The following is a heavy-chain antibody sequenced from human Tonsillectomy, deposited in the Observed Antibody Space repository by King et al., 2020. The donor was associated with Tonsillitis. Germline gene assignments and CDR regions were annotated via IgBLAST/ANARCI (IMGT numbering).Heavy chain of an antibody. J-gene: IGHJ5*01. Sequence: VQLVESGAEVKKPGASVKVSCKASGYTFTDYYMHWVRQAPGQGHEWMGWINPAIGGTNYAQKFQGRVTMTRDTSTSTAYLELSRLRSDDTAIYYCARKEYSTSLDSWGQGTLVTVSS. V-gene: IGHV1-2*02. CDR2: INPAIGGT. CDR3: ARKEYSTSLDS. CDR1: GYTFTDYY. D-gene: IGHD2-21*01.